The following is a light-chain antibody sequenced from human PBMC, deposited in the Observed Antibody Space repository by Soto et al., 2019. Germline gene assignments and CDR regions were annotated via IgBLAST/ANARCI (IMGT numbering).Light chain of an antibody. CDR2: EVS. CDR3: SSYAGSNNWV. CDR1: SNDVGGYNY. J-gene: IGLJ3*02. Sequence: QSALTQPPSASGSPGQSVTISCTGTSNDVGGYNYVSWYQQHPGKAPKIMISEVSKRPSGVPDRFSGSKSGNTASLTVSGLQAEDEADYYCSSYAGSNNWVFGGGTSSPS. V-gene: IGLV2-8*01.